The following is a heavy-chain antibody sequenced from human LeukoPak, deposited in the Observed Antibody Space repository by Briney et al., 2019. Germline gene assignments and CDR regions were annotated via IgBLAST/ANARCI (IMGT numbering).Heavy chain of an antibody. V-gene: IGHV1-2*02. Sequence: RASVKVSCRASGYTFTGYYMHWVRQAPGQGLEWMGWINPNSGGTNYAQKFQGRVTMTRDTSISTAYMELSRLRSDDTAVYYCARDRDYYYYMDVWGKGTTVTVSS. CDR1: GYTFTGYY. CDR2: INPNSGGT. J-gene: IGHJ6*03. CDR3: ARDRDYYYYMDV.